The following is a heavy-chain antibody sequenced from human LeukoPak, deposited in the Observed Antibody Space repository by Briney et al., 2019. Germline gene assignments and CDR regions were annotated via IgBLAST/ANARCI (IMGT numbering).Heavy chain of an antibody. V-gene: IGHV3-66*02. CDR3: ARDGGSGPAEYFQH. J-gene: IGHJ1*01. CDR2: IYSGGSGGST. D-gene: IGHD2-15*01. CDR1: GFTVSSNY. Sequence: GGSLRLSCAASGFTVSSNYMSWVRQAPGKGLEWVSVIYSGGSGGSTHYADSVKGRFTISRDNSKNTLYLQMNSLRAEDTAVYYCARDGGSGPAEYFQHWGQGTLVTVSS.